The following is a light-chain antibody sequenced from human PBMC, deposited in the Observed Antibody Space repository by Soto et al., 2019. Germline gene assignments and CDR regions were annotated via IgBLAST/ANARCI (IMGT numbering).Light chain of an antibody. CDR3: QQYNNWPPVT. CDR2: GAS. CDR1: QSVSSN. J-gene: IGKJ2*01. Sequence: EIVLTQSPGTLSLSAGERATLSCRASQSVSSNLAWYQQKPGQPPRLLIYGASTRATDVPARFSGSGSGTEFTLTVSSLQSEDFAVYYCQQYNNWPPVTFGQGTKLEIK. V-gene: IGKV3-15*01.